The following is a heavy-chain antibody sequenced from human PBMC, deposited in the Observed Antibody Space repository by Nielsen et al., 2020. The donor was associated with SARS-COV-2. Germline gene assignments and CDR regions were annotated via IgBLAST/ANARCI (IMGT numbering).Heavy chain of an antibody. V-gene: IGHV4-30-4*01. J-gene: IGHJ4*02. Sequence: SETLSLTCTVSGGSVSSGDYSWSWIRQPPGKGLEWIGYIYYSGSTYYNPSLKSRVTISVDTSKNQFSLKLSSVTAADTAVYYCARGALLDYWGQGTLVTVSS. D-gene: IGHD3-16*01. CDR2: IYYSGST. CDR3: ARGALLDY. CDR1: GGSVSSGDYS.